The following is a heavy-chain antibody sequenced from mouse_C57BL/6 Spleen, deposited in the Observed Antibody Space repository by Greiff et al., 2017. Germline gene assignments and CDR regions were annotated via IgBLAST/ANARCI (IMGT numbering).Heavy chain of an antibody. V-gene: IGHV1-4*01. CDR3: ARGGFLPLFDY. Sequence: QVQLQQSGAELARPGASVKMSCKASGYTFTSYTMHWVKQRPGQGMEWIGYINPSSGYTKYNQKFKDKATLTADKSSSTAYMQLSSLTSEDSAVYYCARGGFLPLFDYWGQGTTLTVSS. D-gene: IGHD2-10*01. CDR1: GYTFTSYT. J-gene: IGHJ2*01. CDR2: INPSSGYT.